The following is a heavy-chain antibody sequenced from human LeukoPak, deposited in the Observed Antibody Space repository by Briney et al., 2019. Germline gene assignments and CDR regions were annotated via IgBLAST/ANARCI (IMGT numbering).Heavy chain of an antibody. Sequence: SVKVSCKASGGTFSSYAISWVRQAPGQGLEWMGRIIPIFGTANYAQKFQGRVTITTDESTSTAYMELSSLRSEDTAVYYCARARRANIVVVVAGYYYYMDVWGKGTTVTVSS. CDR2: IIPIFGTA. V-gene: IGHV1-69*05. CDR1: GGTFSSYA. J-gene: IGHJ6*03. D-gene: IGHD2-15*01. CDR3: ARARRANIVVVVAGYYYYMDV.